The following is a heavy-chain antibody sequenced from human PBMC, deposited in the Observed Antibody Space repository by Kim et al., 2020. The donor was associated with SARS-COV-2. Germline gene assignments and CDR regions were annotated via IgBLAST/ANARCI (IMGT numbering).Heavy chain of an antibody. D-gene: IGHD3-16*01. CDR2: IYPGDSDT. J-gene: IGHJ6*02. CDR1: GYSFTSYW. V-gene: IGHV5-51*01. Sequence: GESLKISCKGSGYSFTSYWIGWVRQMPGKGLEWMGIIYPGDSDTRYSPSFQGQVTISADKSISTAYLQWSSLKASDTAMYYCARWPRIDYRAYYYGMDVWGQGTTVTVSS. CDR3: ARWPRIDYRAYYYGMDV.